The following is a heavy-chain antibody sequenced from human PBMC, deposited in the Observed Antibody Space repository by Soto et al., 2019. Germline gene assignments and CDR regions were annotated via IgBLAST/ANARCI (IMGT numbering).Heavy chain of an antibody. CDR1: GDHVSSTSAA. V-gene: IGHV6-1*01. CDR2: TFYRYEWNN. CDR3: ARDGVLEETNIWYTHLQF. D-gene: IGHD6-13*01. Sequence: PSQTLSLTCGISGDHVSSTSAAWSWIRQSPSRGLEWLGRTFYRYEWNNEHAPSVRSRITIAADTSKNQFSLHLNSVTPDDTAVYYCARDGVLEETNIWYTHLQFWGQGTLVTVSS. J-gene: IGHJ1*01.